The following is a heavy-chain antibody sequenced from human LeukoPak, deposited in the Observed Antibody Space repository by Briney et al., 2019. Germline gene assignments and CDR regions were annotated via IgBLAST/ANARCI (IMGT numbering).Heavy chain of an antibody. CDR2: IIPILGIA. D-gene: IGHD3-22*01. CDR3: ARVRNYDSSGKQGTDAFDI. CDR1: GGTFSSYA. V-gene: IGHV1-69*04. J-gene: IGHJ3*02. Sequence: GASVKVSCKASGGTFSSYAISWVRQAPGQGLEWMGRIIPILGIANYAQKFQGRVTITADKSTSTAYMGLSSLRSEDTAVYYCARVRNYDSSGKQGTDAFDIWGQGTMVTVSS.